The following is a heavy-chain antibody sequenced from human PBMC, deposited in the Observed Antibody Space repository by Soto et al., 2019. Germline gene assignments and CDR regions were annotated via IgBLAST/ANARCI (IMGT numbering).Heavy chain of an antibody. CDR2: IFYSGST. CDR3: ARRRVYNAYADGFDM. D-gene: IGHD5-12*01. V-gene: IGHV4-61*08. J-gene: IGHJ3*02. Sequence: SETLSLTCTVSGGPFSRGGYYWSWIRQHPGKGLECIGYIFYSGSTNYNPSLKSRVTISADTSKNQFSLKLSSVTAADTAVYYCARRRVYNAYADGFDMRGQGTMVTVSS. CDR1: GGPFSRGGYY.